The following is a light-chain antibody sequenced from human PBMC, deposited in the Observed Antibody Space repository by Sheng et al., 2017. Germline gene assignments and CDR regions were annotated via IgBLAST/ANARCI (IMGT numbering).Light chain of an antibody. CDR2: AAS. CDR1: QSVSTH. J-gene: IGKJ5*01. CDR3: QHYGGSPLVT. Sequence: EIVLTQSPATLSLSPGERASLSCRASQSVSTHLAWFQQKPGQAPRLLIYAASNRATGIPDRFSGSGSGTDFTLTISRLDPGDFAVYYCQHYGGSPLVTFGQGTRLEIK. V-gene: IGKV3-20*01.